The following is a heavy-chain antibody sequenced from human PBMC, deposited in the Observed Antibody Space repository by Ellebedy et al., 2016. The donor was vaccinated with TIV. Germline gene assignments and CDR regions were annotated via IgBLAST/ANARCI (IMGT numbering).Heavy chain of an antibody. Sequence: SETLSLTXTVSGGSTSSSSYYWGWIRQPPGKGLEWIGSIYYSGSTYYNPSLKSRVTISVDTSKNQFSLKLSSVTAADTAVYYCARRERWLRDAFDIWGQGTMVTVSS. D-gene: IGHD5-24*01. V-gene: IGHV4-39*01. CDR1: GGSTSSSSYY. J-gene: IGHJ3*02. CDR2: IYYSGST. CDR3: ARRERWLRDAFDI.